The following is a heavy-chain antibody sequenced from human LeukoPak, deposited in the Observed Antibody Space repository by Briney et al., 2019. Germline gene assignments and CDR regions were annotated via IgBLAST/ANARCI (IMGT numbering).Heavy chain of an antibody. CDR2: ISGSGGST. CDR3: AKEPLPPYDFWSGYWDY. J-gene: IGHJ4*02. Sequence: GGSLRLSCAASGFTVSSNFMSWVRQAPGKGLEWVSVISGSGGSTYYADSVKGRFTISRDNSKNTLYLQMNSLRAEDTAVYYCAKEPLPPYDFWSGYWDYWGQGTLVTVSS. CDR1: GFTVSSNF. V-gene: IGHV3-23*01. D-gene: IGHD3-3*01.